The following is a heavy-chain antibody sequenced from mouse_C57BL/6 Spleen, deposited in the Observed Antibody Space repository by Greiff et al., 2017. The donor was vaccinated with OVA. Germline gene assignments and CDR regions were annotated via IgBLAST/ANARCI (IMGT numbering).Heavy chain of an antibody. D-gene: IGHD3-2*02. CDR2: IDPSDSYT. CDR1: GYTFTSYW. CDR3: ARRQLRPYYYAMDY. Sequence: QVQLKQSGAELVMPGASVKLSCKASGYTFTSYWMHWVKQRPGQGLEWIGEIDPSDSYTNYNQKFKGKSTLTVDKSSSTAYMQLSSLTSEDSAVYYCARRQLRPYYYAMDYWGQGTSVTVSS. J-gene: IGHJ4*01. V-gene: IGHV1-69*01.